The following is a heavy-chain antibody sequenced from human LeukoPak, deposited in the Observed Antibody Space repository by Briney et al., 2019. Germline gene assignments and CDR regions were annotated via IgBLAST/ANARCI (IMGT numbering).Heavy chain of an antibody. D-gene: IGHD2-21*01. CDR2: IKADGGEK. V-gene: IGHV3-7*03. Sequence: PGGSLRLSCAASGFTFSTYWMNWFRQTPGKGLEWVAKIKADGGEKDHVASVKGRFTISRDNAKNSLYLQMNSLRAEDTAVYYCAKDRNIVVSGGYWGQGTLVTVSS. CDR1: GFTFSTYW. J-gene: IGHJ4*02. CDR3: AKDRNIVVSGGY.